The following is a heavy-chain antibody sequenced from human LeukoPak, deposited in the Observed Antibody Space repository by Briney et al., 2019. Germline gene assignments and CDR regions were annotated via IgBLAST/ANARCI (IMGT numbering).Heavy chain of an antibody. V-gene: IGHV3-66*01. Sequence: QPGGSLRLSCAASGFTVSSNYMSWVRQAPGKGLEWVSVIYSGGSTYYADSVKGRFTISRDHAKNSLYLQMNSLRDEDTAVYYCARDYYGDYVLSYWGQGTLVTVSS. CDR3: ARDYYGDYVLSY. CDR2: IYSGGST. CDR1: GFTVSSNY. J-gene: IGHJ4*02. D-gene: IGHD4-17*01.